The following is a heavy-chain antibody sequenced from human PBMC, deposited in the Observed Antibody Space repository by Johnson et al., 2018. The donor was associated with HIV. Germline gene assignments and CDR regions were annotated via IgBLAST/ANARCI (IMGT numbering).Heavy chain of an antibody. CDR2: INQDGSDR. J-gene: IGHJ3*02. D-gene: IGHD2-8*02. CDR3: GRESTGAGTAFDI. CDR1: GFTFSNHH. Sequence: VQLVESGGGVVQPGKSLRFSCAVSGFTFSNHHMTWVRQAPGKGLEWVANINQDGSDRYYVDSVKGRFTISRDNAQNSLYLQMNSLRAEDTAVYYCGRESTGAGTAFDIWGQGTMVTVSS. V-gene: IGHV3-7*01.